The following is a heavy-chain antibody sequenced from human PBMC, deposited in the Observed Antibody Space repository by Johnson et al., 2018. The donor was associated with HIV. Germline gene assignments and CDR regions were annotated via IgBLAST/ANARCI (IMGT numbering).Heavy chain of an antibody. Sequence: QVQLVESGGGVVQPGRSLRLSCAASGFTFSSYAMHWVRQAPGKGLEWVAVISYDGSNKYYADSVKGRFTISRDNSKNTLYLQMNSLRAEDTAVYYCARNLQASFYDVWSDGNAFDIWGQGTMVTVSS. D-gene: IGHD3-3*01. J-gene: IGHJ3*02. CDR1: GFTFSSYA. CDR3: ARNLQASFYDVWSDGNAFDI. V-gene: IGHV3-30*03. CDR2: ISYDGSNK.